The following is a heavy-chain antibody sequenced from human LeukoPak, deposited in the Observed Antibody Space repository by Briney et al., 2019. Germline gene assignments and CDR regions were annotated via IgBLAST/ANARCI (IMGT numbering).Heavy chain of an antibody. CDR2: ISSGGDRT. CDR3: TREAIATGYAYD. CDR1: GFSFSSYA. J-gene: IGHJ4*02. D-gene: IGHD3-16*01. V-gene: IGHV3-23*01. Sequence: GGSLRLSCAATGFSFSSYALSWVRQAPGKGLEWVSAISSGGDRTYYADSVTGRFTISRDNSKNMLFLQMSSLRAEDAGMYYCTREAIATGYAYDWGQGTLVTVFS.